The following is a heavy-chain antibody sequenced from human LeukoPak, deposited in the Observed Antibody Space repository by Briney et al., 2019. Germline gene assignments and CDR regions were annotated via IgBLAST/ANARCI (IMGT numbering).Heavy chain of an antibody. J-gene: IGHJ4*02. CDR2: IKQDGSEK. CDR3: ARDLPYYGSGSPGY. Sequence: GGSLRLSCAASGFTFSSYWMSWVRQASGKGLEWVANIKQDGSEKYYVDSVKGRFTISRDNAKNSLYLQMNSQRAEDTAVYYCARDLPYYGSGSPGYWGQGTLVTVSS. D-gene: IGHD3-10*01. CDR1: GFTFSSYW. V-gene: IGHV3-7*01.